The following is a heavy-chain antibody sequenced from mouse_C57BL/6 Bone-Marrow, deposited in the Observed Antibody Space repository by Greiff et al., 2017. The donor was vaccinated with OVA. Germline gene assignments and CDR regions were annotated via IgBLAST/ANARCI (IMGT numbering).Heavy chain of an antibody. Sequence: EVKVVESGGGLVQPGGSLKLSCAASGFTFSDYYMYWVRQTPEKRLEWVAYISNGGGSTYYPDTVKGRFTISRDNAKNTLYLQMSRLKSEDTAMYYCARHSSSYFDYWGQGTTLTVSS. V-gene: IGHV5-12*01. CDR2: ISNGGGST. CDR3: ARHSSSYFDY. D-gene: IGHD1-1*01. CDR1: GFTFSDYY. J-gene: IGHJ2*01.